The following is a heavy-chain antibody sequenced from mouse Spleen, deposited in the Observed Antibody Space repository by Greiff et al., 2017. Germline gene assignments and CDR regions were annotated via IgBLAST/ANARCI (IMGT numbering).Heavy chain of an antibody. D-gene: IGHD1-1*01. CDR1: GFNITDDY. Sequence: VQLQQSGAELVRPGASVKLSCTASGFNITDDYMHWVKQRPEQGLEWFGWIEPENGDTEYASKFQGKATITADTASNKAYLLLSSLSSEDTAVYYCTLYYYGSRDAMDYWGQGTSVTVSS. CDR2: IEPENGDT. CDR3: TLYYYGSRDAMDY. J-gene: IGHJ4*01. V-gene: IGHV14-4*01.